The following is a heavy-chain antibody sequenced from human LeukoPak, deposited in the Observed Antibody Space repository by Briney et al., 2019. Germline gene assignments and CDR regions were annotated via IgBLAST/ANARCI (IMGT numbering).Heavy chain of an antibody. CDR3: ARTYCRGGTCYSWDY. J-gene: IGHJ4*02. V-gene: IGHV4-31*03. CDR2: INYSGTT. CDR1: GDSISRGDYY. D-gene: IGHD2-15*01. Sequence: PSETLSLTCTVSGDSISRGDYYWSWARQHPGKGLEWIGYINYSGTTYYNPSLTSRVTISVDTSKDQFSLKLSSVTAADTAVYYCARTYCRGGTCYSWDYWGQGTLVTVSS.